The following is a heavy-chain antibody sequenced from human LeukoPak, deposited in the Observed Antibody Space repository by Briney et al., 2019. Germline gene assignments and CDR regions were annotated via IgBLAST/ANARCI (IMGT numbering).Heavy chain of an antibody. V-gene: IGHV5-51*01. CDR3: TRRMTRGVITSPFDS. CDR1: GYSFTNYW. CDR2: IYPGDSDT. Sequence: GESLEISCKGSGYSFTNYWIGWVRQMPGKGLELMGLIYPGDSDTTYSPSFQGQVTISADKSITTAYLQWSSLKASDTAMYYCTRRMTRGVITSPFDSWSQGTLVSVSS. D-gene: IGHD3-10*01. J-gene: IGHJ4*02.